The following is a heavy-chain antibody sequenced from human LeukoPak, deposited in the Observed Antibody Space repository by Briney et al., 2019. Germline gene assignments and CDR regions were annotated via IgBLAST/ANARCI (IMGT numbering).Heavy chain of an antibody. V-gene: IGHV4-4*08. Sequence: PSETLSLTCTVSGDSISSDYWSWIRQPPGRGLEWIGYVYRSGNTDCNPSLMRRLTISLDTSKNQLSLNLTSVTAADTAVYYCAGRGQRYFRDWGQGTLVTVSS. J-gene: IGHJ1*01. CDR2: VYRSGNT. CDR3: AGRGQRYFRD. CDR1: GDSISSDY.